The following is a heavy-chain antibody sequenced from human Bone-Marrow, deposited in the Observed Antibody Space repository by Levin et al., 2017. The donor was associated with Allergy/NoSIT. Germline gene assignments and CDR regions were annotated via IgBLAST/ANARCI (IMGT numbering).Heavy chain of an antibody. CDR2: IYYSGST. CDR1: GGSISSYY. D-gene: IGHD3-22*01. CDR3: ARALPYYYDSSGWLSLYYFDY. J-gene: IGHJ4*02. V-gene: IGHV4-59*01. Sequence: SQTLSLTCTVSGGSISSYYWSWIRQPPGKGLEWIGYIYYSGSTNYNPSLKSRVTISVDTSKNQFSLKLSSVTAADTAVYYCARALPYYYDSSGWLSLYYFDYWGQGTLVTVSS.